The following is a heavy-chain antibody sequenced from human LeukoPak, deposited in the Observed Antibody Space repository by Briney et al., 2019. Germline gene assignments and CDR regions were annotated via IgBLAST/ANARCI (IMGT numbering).Heavy chain of an antibody. D-gene: IGHD3-3*01. CDR1: GFTFSSYS. J-gene: IGHJ6*03. Sequence: GGSLRLSCAASGFTFSSYSMNWVRQAPGKGLEWVSSISSSSSYIYYADSVKGRFTISRDNSKNTLYLQMNSLRAEDTAVYYCAKTPSDFWSGWYYYMDVWGKGTTVTVSS. V-gene: IGHV3-21*04. CDR3: AKTPSDFWSGWYYYMDV. CDR2: ISSSSSYI.